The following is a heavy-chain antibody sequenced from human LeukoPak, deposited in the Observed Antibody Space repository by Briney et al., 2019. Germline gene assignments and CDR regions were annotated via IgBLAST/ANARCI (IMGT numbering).Heavy chain of an antibody. V-gene: IGHV1-8*02. Sequence: ASVKVSCKASGYTFTSYYMHWVRQATGQGLEWMGWMNPNSGNTGYAQKFQGRVTMTRNTSISTAYMELSSLRSEDTAVYYCARDIGSIYWFDPWGQGTLVTVSS. CDR3: ARDIGSIYWFDP. J-gene: IGHJ5*02. CDR1: GYTFTSYY. CDR2: MNPNSGNT. D-gene: IGHD5-12*01.